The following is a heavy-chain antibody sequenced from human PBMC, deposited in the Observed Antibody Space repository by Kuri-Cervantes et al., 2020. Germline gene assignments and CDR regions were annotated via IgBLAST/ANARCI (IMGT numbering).Heavy chain of an antibody. V-gene: IGHV1-2*02. J-gene: IGHJ4*02. Sequence: ASVKVSCKASGYTFTGYYMHWVRQAPGQGLEWMGWINPNSGGTNYAQKFQGRVTMTRDTSISTAYTELSSLRSEDTAVYYCARDQFDYDSSGIFDYWGQGTLVTVSS. CDR2: INPNSGGT. CDR3: ARDQFDYDSSGIFDY. D-gene: IGHD3-22*01. CDR1: GYTFTGYY.